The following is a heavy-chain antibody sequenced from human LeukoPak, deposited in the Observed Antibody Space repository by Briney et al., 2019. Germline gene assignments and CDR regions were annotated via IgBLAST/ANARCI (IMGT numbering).Heavy chain of an antibody. CDR2: ISYDGSNK. CDR3: AKDRSYYDSGGYRNFDY. V-gene: IGHV3-30-3*01. J-gene: IGHJ4*02. CDR1: GFTFSSYA. D-gene: IGHD3-22*01. Sequence: PGGSLRLSCAASGFTFSSYAMHWVRQAPGKGLEWVAVISYDGSNKYYADSVKGRFIISRDNSENTLYLQMNSPRAEDTAVYYCAKDRSYYDSGGYRNFDYWGQGTLVTVSS.